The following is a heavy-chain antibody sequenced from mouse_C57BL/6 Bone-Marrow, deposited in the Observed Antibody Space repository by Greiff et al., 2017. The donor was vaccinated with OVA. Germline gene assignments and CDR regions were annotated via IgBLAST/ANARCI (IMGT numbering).Heavy chain of an antibody. CDR2: IDPENGDT. CDR3: TIPHGYDGAWFAY. D-gene: IGHD2-2*01. J-gene: IGHJ3*01. V-gene: IGHV14-4*01. CDR1: GFNLKDDY. Sequence: EVQLVESGAELVRPGASVKLSCTASGFNLKDDYMHWVKQRPEQGLEWIGWIDPENGDTEYASKFQGKATRTADTSSNTDYLQLSSLTSADTAVYYCTIPHGYDGAWFAYWGQGTLVTVSA.